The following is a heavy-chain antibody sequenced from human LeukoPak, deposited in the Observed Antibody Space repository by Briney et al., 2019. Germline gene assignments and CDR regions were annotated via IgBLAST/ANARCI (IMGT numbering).Heavy chain of an antibody. D-gene: IGHD6-19*01. CDR1: GFTFAEYT. V-gene: IGHV3-43*01. Sequence: GGSLRLSCAASGFTFAEYTMHWVRQAPGKGLEWVSLISWNGARIHYGDSVKGRFTISRDNSKNSLYLQMNSLRTEDTTLYYCVKDLVAASENVRGWYPMDYWGQGTLVTVSS. J-gene: IGHJ4*02. CDR2: ISWNGARI. CDR3: VKDLVAASENVRGWYPMDY.